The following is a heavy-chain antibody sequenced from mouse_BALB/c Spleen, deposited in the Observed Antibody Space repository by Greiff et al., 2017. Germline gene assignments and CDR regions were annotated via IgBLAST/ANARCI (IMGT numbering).Heavy chain of an antibody. CDR3: ARGERQAMDY. Sequence: EVKLVESGGGLVKPGGSLKLSCAASGFTFSSYAMSWVRQTPEKRLEWVATISSGGGSTYYPDTVKGRFTISRDNAKNTLYLQMSSLKSEDTAMYYCARGERQAMDYWGQGTSVTVSS. D-gene: IGHD2-12*01. CDR1: GFTFSSYA. J-gene: IGHJ4*01. CDR2: ISSGGGST. V-gene: IGHV5-12-1*01.